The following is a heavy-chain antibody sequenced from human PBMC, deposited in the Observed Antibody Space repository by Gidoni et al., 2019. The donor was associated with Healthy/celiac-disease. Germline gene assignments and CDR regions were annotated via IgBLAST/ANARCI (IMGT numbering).Heavy chain of an antibody. Sequence: QVQLVESGGGVVQPGRSLRLSCAASGFTFSSYGMHWVRQAPGKGLEWVAVIWYDGSNKYYADSVKGRFTISRDNSKNTLYLQMNSLRAEDTAVYYCARDQLIGIAAFDYWGQGTLVTVSS. CDR1: GFTFSSYG. D-gene: IGHD6-13*01. J-gene: IGHJ4*02. V-gene: IGHV3-33*01. CDR3: ARDQLIGIAAFDY. CDR2: IWYDGSNK.